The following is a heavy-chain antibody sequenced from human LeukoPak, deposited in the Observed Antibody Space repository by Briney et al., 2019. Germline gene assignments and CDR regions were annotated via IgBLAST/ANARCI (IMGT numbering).Heavy chain of an antibody. CDR1: GFTFGDHA. Sequence: SLRLSCVASGFTFGDHAMHWVRRAPGQGLEWVTGINWNNGGVVYAASVRGRFTVSRDNAKNTLYLQMNRLGPEDTAFYYCARDDYDTLGYNFHYWGQGTLVTVSS. D-gene: IGHD3-9*01. CDR3: ARDDYDTLGYNFHY. CDR2: INWNNGGV. J-gene: IGHJ4*02. V-gene: IGHV3-9*01.